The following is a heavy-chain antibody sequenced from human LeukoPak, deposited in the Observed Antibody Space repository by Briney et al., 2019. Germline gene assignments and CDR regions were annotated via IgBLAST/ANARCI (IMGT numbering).Heavy chain of an antibody. Sequence: SRTLSLTFALSGGSVSNNSAAWNWIRHSPSRGLEGLRRTYYKSKWYNDYAVSVKSRLTINPDASMNQFSLQLNSVPPDDTAVYCCARDRGWYYFDYWGQGTLVTVPS. V-gene: IGHV6-1*01. J-gene: IGHJ4*02. CDR1: GGSVSNNSAA. CDR3: ARDRGWYYFDY. D-gene: IGHD6-19*01. CDR2: TYYKSKWYN.